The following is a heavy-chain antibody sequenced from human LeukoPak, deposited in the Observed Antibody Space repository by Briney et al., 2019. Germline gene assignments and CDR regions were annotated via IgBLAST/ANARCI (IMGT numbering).Heavy chain of an antibody. CDR1: GYTFTSYY. D-gene: IGHD3-22*01. Sequence: GASVKVSCKASGYTFTSYYMHWVRQAPGQGLEWMGIINPSGGSTSYAQKFQGRVTMTRDTSMSTVYMELSSLRSEDTAVYYCASTLYYDSSGYGHDAFDIWGQGTMVTVSS. J-gene: IGHJ3*02. V-gene: IGHV1-46*01. CDR2: INPSGGST. CDR3: ASTLYYDSSGYGHDAFDI.